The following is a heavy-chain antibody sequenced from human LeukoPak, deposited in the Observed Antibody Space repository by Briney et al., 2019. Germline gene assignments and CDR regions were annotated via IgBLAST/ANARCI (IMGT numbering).Heavy chain of an antibody. J-gene: IGHJ4*02. CDR3: AKVKALDGGSYDY. V-gene: IGHV3-53*05. CDR2: IYSGGST. CDR1: GFTVSSNY. D-gene: IGHD2-15*01. Sequence: GGSLRLSCAASGFTVSSNYMSWVRQAPGKGLEWVSVIYSGGSTYYADSVKGRFTISRDNSKNTLYLQMNSLRAEDTAVYYCAKVKALDGGSYDYWGQGTLVTVSS.